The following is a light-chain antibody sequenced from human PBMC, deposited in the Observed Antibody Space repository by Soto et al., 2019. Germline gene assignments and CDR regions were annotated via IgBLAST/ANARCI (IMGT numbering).Light chain of an antibody. V-gene: IGLV2-23*02. Sequence: SALTQPASVSGSPGQWITISCAGTNSDVGNYNLVSWYQQHPGKAPKLIIYAVNKRPSAVSNRFSGSKSGNTASLSISGLQAEDEADYYCCSYAGNTTFKFGGGTKLTVL. CDR1: NSDVGNYNL. CDR2: AVN. CDR3: CSYAGNTTFK. J-gene: IGLJ2*01.